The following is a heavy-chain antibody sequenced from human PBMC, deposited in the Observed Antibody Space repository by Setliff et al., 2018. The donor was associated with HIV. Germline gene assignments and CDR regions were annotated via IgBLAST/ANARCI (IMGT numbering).Heavy chain of an antibody. V-gene: IGHV4-59*01. CDR2: IYYNGNT. CDR1: GGSISSYY. J-gene: IGHJ6*04. Sequence: SETLSLTCTVSGGSISSYYWSWIRQPPGKGLEWIGYIYYNGNTNYNPSLKSRVTISVDTSKNQLSLKLSSVTAADTAVYYCARTITTFGVIGRGGRMDVWGKGTTVTVSS. CDR3: ARTITTFGVIGRGGRMDV. D-gene: IGHD3-3*01.